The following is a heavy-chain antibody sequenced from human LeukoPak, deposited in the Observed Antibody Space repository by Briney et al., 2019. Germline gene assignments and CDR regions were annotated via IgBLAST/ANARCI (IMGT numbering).Heavy chain of an antibody. CDR3: ATGTRWLHWYFDL. J-gene: IGHJ2*01. Sequence: SVKVSCKASGGTFSSYAISWVRQAPGQGLEWMGGIIPIFGTANYAQKFQARVTITADESTSTAYMELSSLRSEDTAVYYCATGTRWLHWYFDLWGRGTLVTVSS. D-gene: IGHD4-23*01. V-gene: IGHV1-69*13. CDR1: GGTFSSYA. CDR2: IIPIFGTA.